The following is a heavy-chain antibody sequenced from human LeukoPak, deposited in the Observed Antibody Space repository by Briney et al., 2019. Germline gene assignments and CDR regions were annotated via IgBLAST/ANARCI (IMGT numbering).Heavy chain of an antibody. CDR3: ARDGPAQMVDFDY. J-gene: IGHJ4*02. D-gene: IGHD3-10*01. Sequence: GASVKVSCKASRYTFSGTGWYLYWLRQAPGQGLECMGWIYPNNGATAYAQKFQGRVAMTRDTSITTAYMELSRLRPDDTAVYYCARDGPAQMVDFDYWGQGTLVTVSS. CDR1: RYTFSGTGWY. V-gene: IGHV1-2*02. CDR2: IYPNNGAT.